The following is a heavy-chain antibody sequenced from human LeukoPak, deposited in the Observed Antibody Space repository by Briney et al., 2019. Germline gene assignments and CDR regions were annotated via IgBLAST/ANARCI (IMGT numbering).Heavy chain of an antibody. CDR1: GGSISSYY. V-gene: IGHV4-59*08. CDR2: ISYSGST. D-gene: IGHD2-15*01. J-gene: IGHJ4*02. Sequence: NPSETLSLTCTVSGGSISSYYWSWIRQPPGKGLEWIGYISYSGSTDSNPSLKSRVTISVDTSKNQISLKLSSVTAADTAVYYCARTYCRGGSCHFDYWGQGTLVTVS. CDR3: ARTYCRGGSCHFDY.